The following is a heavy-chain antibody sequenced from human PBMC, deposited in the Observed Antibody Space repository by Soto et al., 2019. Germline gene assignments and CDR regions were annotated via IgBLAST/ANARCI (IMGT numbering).Heavy chain of an antibody. Sequence: SGGSLGLSCAASGFTFSSYGMHWVRQAPGKGLEWVAVIWYDGSNKYYADSVKGRFTISRDNSKNTLYLQMNSLRAEDTAVYYCARQYSSSWYEPYGMDVWGQGTTVTVSS. D-gene: IGHD6-13*01. CDR2: IWYDGSNK. J-gene: IGHJ6*02. CDR3: ARQYSSSWYEPYGMDV. V-gene: IGHV3-33*01. CDR1: GFTFSSYG.